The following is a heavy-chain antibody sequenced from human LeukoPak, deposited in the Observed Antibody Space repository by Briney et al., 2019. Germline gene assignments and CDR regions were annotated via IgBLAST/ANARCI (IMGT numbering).Heavy chain of an antibody. D-gene: IGHD1-14*01. J-gene: IGHJ3*02. CDR3: ARKTEGAAFDI. CDR1: GGSISSYY. V-gene: IGHV4-59*01. CDR2: IYYSGST. Sequence: SETLSLTCTVSGGSISSYYWSWIRRPPGKGLEWIGYIYYSGSTNYNPSLKSRVTISVDTSKNQFSLKLSSVTAADTAVYYCARKTEGAAFDIWGQGTMVTVSS.